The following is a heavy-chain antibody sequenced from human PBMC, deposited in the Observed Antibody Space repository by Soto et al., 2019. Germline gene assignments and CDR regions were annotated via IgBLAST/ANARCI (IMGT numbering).Heavy chain of an antibody. CDR1: GYTFTRSG. Sequence: ASVKVSCKASGYTFTRSGISWVRQAPGQGLEWMGWISTYNGDTNYAQTFQGRVTMTTDTSTSTVYMELSSLRSEDTAVYYCARVYCSGGGCYGIDYWGQGTLVTVSS. CDR3: ARVYCSGGGCYGIDY. V-gene: IGHV1-18*01. CDR2: ISTYNGDT. D-gene: IGHD2-15*01. J-gene: IGHJ4*02.